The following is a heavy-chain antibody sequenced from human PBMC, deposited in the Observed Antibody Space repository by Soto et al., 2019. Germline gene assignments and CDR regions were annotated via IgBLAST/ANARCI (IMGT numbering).Heavy chain of an antibody. D-gene: IGHD6-19*01. V-gene: IGHV2-70*01. CDR2: IDWDDDK. Sequence: SGPTLVNPTQTLTLTCTFSGFSLNTSGMCVSWIRQPPGKALEWLALIDWDDDKYYSTSLKTRRTISKDTAKNQVVLTMTNMDPVDTATYYCSRIRRRGWYNRYGMDVWGQGTTVTVSS. CDR1: GFSLNTSGMC. J-gene: IGHJ6*02. CDR3: SRIRRRGWYNRYGMDV.